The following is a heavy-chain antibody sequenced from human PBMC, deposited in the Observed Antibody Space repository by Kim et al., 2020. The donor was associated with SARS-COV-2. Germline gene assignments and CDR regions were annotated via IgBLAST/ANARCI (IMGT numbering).Heavy chain of an antibody. D-gene: IGHD2-15*01. Sequence: GGSLRLSCAASGFTFSSYAMHWVRQAPGKGLEWVAVISYDGSNKYYADSVKGRFTISRDNSKNTLYLQMNSLRAEDTAVYYCASPLRTVVVAAKVCGAFDIWGQGTMVTVSS. CDR1: GFTFSSYA. CDR3: ASPLRTVVVAAKVCGAFDI. V-gene: IGHV3-30*04. CDR2: ISYDGSNK. J-gene: IGHJ3*02.